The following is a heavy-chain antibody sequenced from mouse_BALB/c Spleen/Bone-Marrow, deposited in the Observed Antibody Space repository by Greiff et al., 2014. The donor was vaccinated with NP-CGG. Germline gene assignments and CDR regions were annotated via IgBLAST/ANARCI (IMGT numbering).Heavy chain of an antibody. CDR3: AGPIYYGYGDGLAY. CDR2: ISSGGSYI. J-gene: IGHJ3*01. CDR1: GFTFSSYA. V-gene: IGHV5-9-3*01. Sequence: VQLQESGGGLVKPGGSLKLSCAASGFTFSSYAMSWVRQTPEKRLEWVGTISSGGSYIYYLNSVKVRINNSKDNAKTTLYLQMSSLRSEDPATYYCAGPIYYGYGDGLAYWGQGTLVTVSA. D-gene: IGHD2-2*01.